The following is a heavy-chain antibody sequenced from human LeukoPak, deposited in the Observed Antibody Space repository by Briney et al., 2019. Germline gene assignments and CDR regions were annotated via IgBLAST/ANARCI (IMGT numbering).Heavy chain of an antibody. J-gene: IGHJ6*02. CDR2: TSRSSSTI. Sequence: GGSLRLSCAASGFTFTTYSMNWVRQAPGKGLEWISYTSRSSSTIYYADSVKGRFTISRDNAKNSLYLQMNSLRDEDTAVYYCARDNVYYYYGMDVWGQGTTVTVSS. CDR3: ARDNVYYYYGMDV. V-gene: IGHV3-48*02. CDR1: GFTFTTYS.